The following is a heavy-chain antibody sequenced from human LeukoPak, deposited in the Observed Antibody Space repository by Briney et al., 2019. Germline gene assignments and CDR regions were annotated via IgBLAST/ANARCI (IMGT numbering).Heavy chain of an antibody. CDR3: ARAGSNYYDSSGSLDY. CDR1: GYTLTEVS. Sequence: ASVKVSCKVSGYTLTEVSIHWVRQAPGKGLEWMGGFHPEDAETIYAQNFQGRVTMTRDTSTSTVYMELSSLRSEDTAVYYCARAGSNYYDSSGSLDYWGQGTLVTVSS. D-gene: IGHD3-22*01. J-gene: IGHJ4*02. CDR2: FHPEDAET. V-gene: IGHV1-24*01.